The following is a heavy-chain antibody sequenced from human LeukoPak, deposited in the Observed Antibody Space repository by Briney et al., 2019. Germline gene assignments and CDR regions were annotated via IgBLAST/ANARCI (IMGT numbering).Heavy chain of an antibody. CDR3: ARDGPWGYVDY. J-gene: IGHJ4*02. CDR2: IYHSGST. CDR1: GYSISSGYY. V-gene: IGHV4-38-2*02. Sequence: SETLSLTCTVSGYSISSGYYWGWIRQPPGKGLEWIGSIYHSGSTYYNPSLKSRVTISVDTSKTPFSLKLSSVTAADTAVYYCARDGPWGYVDYWGQGTLVTVSS. D-gene: IGHD7-27*01.